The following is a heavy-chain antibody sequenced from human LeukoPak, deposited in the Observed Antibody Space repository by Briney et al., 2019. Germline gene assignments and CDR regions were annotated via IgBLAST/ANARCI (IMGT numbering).Heavy chain of an antibody. CDR3: ARAGRVVRNWFDP. V-gene: IGHV4-59*01. CDR1: GGSITNYY. CDR2: IHYSGST. J-gene: IGHJ5*02. Sequence: SETLSLTCTVSGGSITNYYWTWIRQPPGKGLEWIGYIHYSGSTNYNPSLKSRVTISVDTSKNQFSLKLSSVTAADTAVYYCARAGRVVRNWFDPWGQGTLVTVSS. D-gene: IGHD4-23*01.